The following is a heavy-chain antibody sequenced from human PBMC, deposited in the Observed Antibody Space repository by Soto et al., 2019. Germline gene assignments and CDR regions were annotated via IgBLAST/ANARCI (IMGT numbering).Heavy chain of an antibody. CDR3: APWGGTCNSSSCYGGY. CDR2: IEQDGSAK. Sequence: EVQLVESGGGLVQPGGSLRLSCAASGFSFSSYWMSWVRQAPGKGLEWVANIEQDGSAKYYVESVEGRFTISRDNAKNSLYLQMDSLRAEDTAVYYCAPWGGTCNSSSCYGGYWGQGTLVTVSS. D-gene: IGHD2-2*01. CDR1: GFSFSSYW. J-gene: IGHJ4*02. V-gene: IGHV3-7*01.